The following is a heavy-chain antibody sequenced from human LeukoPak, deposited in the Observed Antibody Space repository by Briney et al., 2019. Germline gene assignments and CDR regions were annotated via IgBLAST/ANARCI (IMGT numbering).Heavy chain of an antibody. V-gene: IGHV3-48*02. D-gene: IGHD6-13*01. J-gene: IGHJ5*02. CDR3: ARDPSVAATGWGRWFDH. CDR1: GFTFSSFS. Sequence: PGGSLRLSCAASGFTFSSFSMNWVRQAPGKGLEWLSYISGSGSIVYYGDSVKGRFTISRDNAKNSLYLQMNSLRDEDTAVYYCARDPSVAATGWGRWFDHWGLGTLVTASS. CDR2: ISGSGSIV.